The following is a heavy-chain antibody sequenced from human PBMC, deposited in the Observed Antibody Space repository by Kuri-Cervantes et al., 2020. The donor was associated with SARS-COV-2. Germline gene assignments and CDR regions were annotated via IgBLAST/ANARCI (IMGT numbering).Heavy chain of an antibody. CDR3: ASRVSYYYDSSGYYYGDY. CDR1: GITFSSYA. V-gene: IGHV3-30-3*01. CDR2: ISYDGSNK. Sequence: GESLKISCAASGITFSSYAMHWVRQAPGKGLEWVAFISYDGSNKYYADSVKGQFTISRDNSENTLYLQMNSLTADDTAVYYCASRVSYYYDSSGYYYGDYWGQGNLV. D-gene: IGHD3-22*01. J-gene: IGHJ4*02.